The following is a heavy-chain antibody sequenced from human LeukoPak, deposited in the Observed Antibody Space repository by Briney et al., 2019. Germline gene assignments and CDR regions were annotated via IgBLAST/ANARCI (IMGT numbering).Heavy chain of an antibody. CDR1: GFRFNTYW. J-gene: IGHJ5*02. D-gene: IGHD2/OR15-2a*01. V-gene: IGHV3-7*01. CDR3: ARDRGPYYPVWFDP. Sequence: PGGSLRLSCAASGFRFNTYWMSWVRQAPGKGLEWVANIKQDGSEKYYVDSVKGRFTISRDNAKNSLYLQMNSLRAEDTAVYYCARDRGPYYPVWFDPWGQGTLVTVSS. CDR2: IKQDGSEK.